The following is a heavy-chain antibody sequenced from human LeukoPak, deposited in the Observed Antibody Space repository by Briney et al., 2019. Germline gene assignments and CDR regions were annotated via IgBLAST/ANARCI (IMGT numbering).Heavy chain of an antibody. J-gene: IGHJ4*02. V-gene: IGHV4-39*07. CDR2: IYYSGST. D-gene: IGHD1-26*01. CDR3: AVSLVGAELFDY. Sequence: SETLSLTCTVSGGSISSSSYYWGWIRQPPGKGLEWIGSIYYSGSTYYNPSLKSRVTISVDTSKNQFSLKLSSVTAADTAVYYCAVSLVGAELFDYWGQGTLATVSS. CDR1: GGSISSSSYY.